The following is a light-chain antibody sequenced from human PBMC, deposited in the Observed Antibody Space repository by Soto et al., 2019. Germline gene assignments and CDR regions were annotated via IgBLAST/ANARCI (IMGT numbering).Light chain of an antibody. V-gene: IGLV2-14*01. CDR2: EVS. Sequence: QSALTQPASVSGSPGQSITISCTGTSSDVGGYNYVSWYQQHPGKAPKLMIYEVSNRPSGVSNRFSASKSGNTASLTISGLQAEDEADYFCSSYTSISTYVVFGGGTKVTVL. CDR1: SSDVGGYNY. J-gene: IGLJ2*01. CDR3: SSYTSISTYVV.